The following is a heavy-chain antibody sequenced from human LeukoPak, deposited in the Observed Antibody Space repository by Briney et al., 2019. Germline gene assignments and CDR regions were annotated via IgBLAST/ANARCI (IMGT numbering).Heavy chain of an antibody. CDR2: IKQDGSEK. D-gene: IGHD3-22*01. J-gene: IGHJ4*02. Sequence: GGSLRLSCAASGFTFSSYAMHWVRQAPGKGLEWVANIKQDGSEKYYVDSVKGRFTVSRDNAKNSLYLQMNSLRAEDTAVYYCASRQYDSGGYYYVYWGQGTLVTVSS. CDR3: ASRQYDSGGYYYVY. CDR1: GFTFSSYA. V-gene: IGHV3-7*01.